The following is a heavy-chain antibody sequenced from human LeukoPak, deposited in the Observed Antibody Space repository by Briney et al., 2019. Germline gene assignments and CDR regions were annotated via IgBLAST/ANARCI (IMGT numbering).Heavy chain of an antibody. CDR1: GYTSTGYY. Sequence: ASVKVSCKASGYTSTGYYMHWVRQAPGQGLEWMGWINPNSGGTNYAQKFQGRVTMTRNTSISTAYMELSSLRSEDTAVYYCARGLQLTRDYYYYMDVWGKGTTVTVSS. CDR2: INPNSGGT. D-gene: IGHD6-6*01. CDR3: ARGLQLTRDYYYYMDV. V-gene: IGHV1-2*02. J-gene: IGHJ6*03.